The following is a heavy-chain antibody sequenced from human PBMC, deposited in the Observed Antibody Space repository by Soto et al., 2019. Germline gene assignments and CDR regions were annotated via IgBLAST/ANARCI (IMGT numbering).Heavy chain of an antibody. J-gene: IGHJ4*02. Sequence: QVQLVQSGAEVKKPGASVKVSCKASGYTFTSYDINWVRQATGQGLEWMGWMNTNSGNTGYAQKFQGRVTMTRNTSISTAYMELSSLRSEDTAVYYCARRRLAARQTHGFDYWGQGTLVTVSS. CDR1: GYTFTSYD. CDR3: ARRRLAARQTHGFDY. CDR2: MNTNSGNT. V-gene: IGHV1-8*01. D-gene: IGHD6-6*01.